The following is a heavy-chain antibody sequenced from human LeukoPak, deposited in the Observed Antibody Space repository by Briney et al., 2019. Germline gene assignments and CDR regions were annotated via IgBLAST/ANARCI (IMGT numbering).Heavy chain of an antibody. J-gene: IGHJ4*02. CDR3: ARLPGGCSGGSCYSHHYFDY. Sequence: PSETLSLTCTLSGGSISSGGYYWSWTRQHPGKGLEWIGYIYYSGSTYYNPSLKSRVTISVDTSKNQFSLKLSSVTAADTAVYYCARLPGGCSGGSCYSHHYFDYWGQRTLVTVSS. CDR2: IYYSGST. CDR1: GGSISSGGYY. D-gene: IGHD2-15*01. V-gene: IGHV4-31*03.